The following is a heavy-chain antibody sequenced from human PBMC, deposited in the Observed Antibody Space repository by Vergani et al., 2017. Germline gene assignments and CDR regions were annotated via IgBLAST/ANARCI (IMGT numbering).Heavy chain of an antibody. D-gene: IGHD3-10*01. J-gene: IGHJ6*02. CDR2: IVVGSGNT. CDR1: GFTFTSSA. V-gene: IGHV1-58*02. CDR3: AEDLGYYYGSGSYYPYYYGMDV. Sequence: QMQLVQSGPEVKKPGTSVKVSCKASGFTFTSSAMQWVRQARGQRLEWIGWIVVGSGNTNYAQKFQERVTITRDMSTSTAYMELSSLRSEDTAVYYCAEDLGYYYGSGSYYPYYYGMDVWGQGTTVTVSS.